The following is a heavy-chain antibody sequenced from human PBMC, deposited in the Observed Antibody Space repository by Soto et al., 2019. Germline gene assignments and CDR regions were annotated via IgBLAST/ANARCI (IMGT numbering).Heavy chain of an antibody. V-gene: IGHV4-59*02. CDR3: ARTPVAGKIRGCYYGMDV. J-gene: IGHJ6*02. Sequence: SETLSLTCVVPGGSVTSYHWSWIRQFPGKGLEWIAYTAYTGNTNYNPSLKSRVTISIDTTKNQLSLKLTSMTAADTAVYYCARTPVAGKIRGCYYGMDVWGQGTTVTVSS. CDR2: TAYTGNT. CDR1: GGSVTSYH. D-gene: IGHD6-19*01.